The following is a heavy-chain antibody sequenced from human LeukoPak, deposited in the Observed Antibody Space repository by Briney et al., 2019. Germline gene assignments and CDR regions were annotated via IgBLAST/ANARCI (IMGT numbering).Heavy chain of an antibody. V-gene: IGHV1-69*05. J-gene: IGHJ4*02. CDR2: IIPVFGTA. D-gene: IGHD1-7*01. CDR3: ARARNHGIPGTTPPPLY. CDR1: GGTFSSYA. Sequence: SVTASCKASGGTFSSYAISWVRQAPGQGLEWMGGIIPVFGTANNAQKFQGRVTITTHETTSTAYMVLSRLRSEDTAVYYCARARNHGIPGTTPPPLYWGQGTLVTVSS.